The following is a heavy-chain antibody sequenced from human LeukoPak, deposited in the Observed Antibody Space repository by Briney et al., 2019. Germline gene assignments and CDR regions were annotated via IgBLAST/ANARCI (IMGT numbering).Heavy chain of an antibody. CDR2: INPNSGGT. D-gene: IGHD3-16*02. V-gene: IGHV1-2*02. CDR3: ATPGKVSRGSYPFDS. Sequence: GASVKVSCKASGYTFTGYYMHWVRQAPGQGLEWMGWINPNSGGTNYAQKFQGRVTITADESTSTAYMELSSLRSEDTAVYYCATPGKVSRGSYPFDSWGQGTLVTVSS. CDR1: GYTFTGYY. J-gene: IGHJ4*02.